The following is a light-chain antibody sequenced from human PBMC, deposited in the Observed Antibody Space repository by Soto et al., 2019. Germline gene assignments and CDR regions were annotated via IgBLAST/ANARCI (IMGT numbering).Light chain of an antibody. CDR1: QSGSSSY. V-gene: IGKV3-20*01. CDR3: QHYGSSRA. Sequence: EIVLTQSPGTVSLSPGERATLSCRASQSGSSSYLAWYQQKPGQAPRLLIYGTSNRATGIPDRFSGSGSGTDFTLTISRLEPEDFAVYDCQHYGSSRAFGQGTKVEIK. J-gene: IGKJ1*01. CDR2: GTS.